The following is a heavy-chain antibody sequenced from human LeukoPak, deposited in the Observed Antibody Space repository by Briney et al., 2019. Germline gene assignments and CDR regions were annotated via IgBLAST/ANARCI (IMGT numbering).Heavy chain of an antibody. D-gene: IGHD3-10*01. CDR2: ISYDGNNK. CDR3: AKDRDGSGSYFDY. J-gene: IGHJ4*02. Sequence: GGSLRLSCAASGFTFSTYGMPWVRQAPGKGLEWVAVISYDGNNKYYADSVKGRFTISRDNSKSTLFLQMNSLRAEDAAVYYCAKDRDGSGSYFDYWGQGTLVTVSS. V-gene: IGHV3-30*18. CDR1: GFTFSTYG.